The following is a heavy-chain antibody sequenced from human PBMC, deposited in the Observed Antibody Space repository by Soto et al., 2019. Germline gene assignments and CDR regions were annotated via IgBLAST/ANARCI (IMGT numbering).Heavy chain of an antibody. CDR1: GFVFVDAW. CDR2: LKSKSDGGTP. Sequence: GGSLRLSCAASGFVFVDAWMTWIRQAPGKGLEWVGRLKSKSDGGTPDYAAPVKGRFIISRDDSKKTLYLQMNSLKTEDTAVYFCTTRRHCRGNNCDVTADYFDYWGQGTLVTVSS. D-gene: IGHD1-1*01. J-gene: IGHJ4*02. CDR3: TTRRHCRGNNCDVTADYFDY. V-gene: IGHV3-15*01.